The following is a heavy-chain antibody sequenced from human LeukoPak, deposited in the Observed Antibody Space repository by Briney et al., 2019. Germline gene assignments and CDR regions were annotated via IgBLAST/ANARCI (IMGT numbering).Heavy chain of an antibody. J-gene: IGHJ4*02. Sequence: SETLSLTCTVSGGSISSQYWSWIRQPAGEGLEWIGRIYTSGNTNYNPPLKSRVAMSVDTSKTQFPLKLSSVTAADTAVYYCAREEGYRPFDYWGPGILVTVSS. V-gene: IGHV4-4*07. D-gene: IGHD3-16*02. CDR1: GGSISSQY. CDR3: AREEGYRPFDY. CDR2: IYTSGNT.